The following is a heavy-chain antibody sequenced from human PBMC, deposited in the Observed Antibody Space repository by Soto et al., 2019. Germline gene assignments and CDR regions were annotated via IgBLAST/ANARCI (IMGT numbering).Heavy chain of an antibody. CDR2: IYWDDDK. D-gene: IGHD6-13*01. V-gene: IGHV2-5*02. J-gene: IGHJ6*02. CDR1: GFSLSTSGVG. CDR3: ARERSSSWGYYYYGMDV. Sequence: QITLKESGPTLVKPTQTLTLTCTFSGFSLSTSGVGVGWIRQPPGKALEWLALIYWDDDKRYSPSLKSRLTITKDTSNNQLALTKTTMDTVDTATYYCARERSSSWGYYYYGMDVWGQGTTVTVSS.